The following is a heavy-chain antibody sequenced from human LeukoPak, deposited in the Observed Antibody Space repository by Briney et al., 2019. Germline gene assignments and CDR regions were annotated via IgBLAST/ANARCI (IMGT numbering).Heavy chain of an antibody. J-gene: IGHJ4*02. CDR1: GFTFSTFA. Sequence: GGSLRLSCAASGFTFSTFAMSWVRQAPGMGLEWVSALSAGVTHYADSVRGRFTISRDISKNTLYLQMNSLRAEDTAVYYCAKRLGYYDSSEGYFDYWGQGTLVTVSS. CDR2: LSAGVT. CDR3: AKRLGYYDSSEGYFDY. D-gene: IGHD3-22*01. V-gene: IGHV3-23*01.